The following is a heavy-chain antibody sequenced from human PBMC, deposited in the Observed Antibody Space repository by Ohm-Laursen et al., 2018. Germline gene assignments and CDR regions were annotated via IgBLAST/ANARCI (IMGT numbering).Heavy chain of an antibody. Sequence: TLSLTCTVSGGSISSYYWSWIRQPAGKGLEWIGRIYTSGSTNYNPSLKSRVTMSVDTSKNQFSLKLSSVTAADTAVYYCARYSSGWSGHYFDYWGQGTLVTVSS. CDR3: ARYSSGWSGHYFDY. CDR2: IYTSGST. J-gene: IGHJ4*02. V-gene: IGHV4-4*07. CDR1: GGSISSYY. D-gene: IGHD6-19*01.